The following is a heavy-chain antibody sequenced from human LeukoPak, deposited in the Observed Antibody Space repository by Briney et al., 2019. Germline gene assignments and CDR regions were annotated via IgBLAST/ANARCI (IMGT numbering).Heavy chain of an antibody. V-gene: IGHV3-23*01. CDR3: AKGEGDYDILTGYYSRGEDAFDI. D-gene: IGHD3-9*01. J-gene: IGHJ3*02. CDR2: ISGSGGST. Sequence: GGSLRLSCAASGFTSSSYAMSWVRQAPGKGLEWVSAISGSGGSTYYADSVKGRFTISRDNSKNTLYLQMNSLRAEDTAVYYCAKGEGDYDILTGYYSRGEDAFDIWGQGTMVTVSS. CDR1: GFTSSSYA.